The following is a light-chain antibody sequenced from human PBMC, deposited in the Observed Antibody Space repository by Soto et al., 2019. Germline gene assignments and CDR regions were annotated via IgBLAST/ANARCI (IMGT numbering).Light chain of an antibody. V-gene: IGLV2-14*01. CDR1: SSDVGGYNY. CDR2: EVS. CDR3: SSYTSTSSWV. J-gene: IGLJ3*02. Sequence: QSALTQPASVSVSPGESITISCTGTSSDVGGYNYVSWYQHHPGKAPKVMIYEVSNRPSGVSNRFSGSKSGNTASLTISGLQAEEEADYYCSSYTSTSSWVFGGGTKVTVL.